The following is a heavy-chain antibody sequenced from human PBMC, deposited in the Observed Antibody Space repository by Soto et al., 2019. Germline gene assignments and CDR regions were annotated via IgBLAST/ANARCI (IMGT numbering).Heavy chain of an antibody. D-gene: IGHD3-10*01. CDR1: GYAFTTYG. J-gene: IGHJ4*02. CDR3: RRGRYGEY. V-gene: IGHV1-18*01. Sequence: QVHLVQSGAEVKKPGASVKVSCKGSGYAFTTYGITWVRQAPGQGLEWMGWISAHNGNTNYAQKLQGRVTVTRDTSTSTAYMERRSLRSDDTAVYYGRRGRYGEYWGQGALVTVSS. CDR2: ISAHNGNT.